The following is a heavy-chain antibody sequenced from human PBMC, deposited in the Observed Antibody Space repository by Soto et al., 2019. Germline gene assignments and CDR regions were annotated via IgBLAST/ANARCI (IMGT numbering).Heavy chain of an antibody. CDR2: VFHTGTT. CDR3: ARSAGWYAVHS. CDR1: GDSVSSPYY. Sequence: QVQLQESGPGLVKPSGTLSLTCAVSGDSVSSPYYWCWVRQPPGKGLEWIGAVFHTGTTSYNPSLRSRVTISMDKSNNQFSLVLSYVTAADTAVYYCARSAGWYAVHSWGPGTLVIVSS. J-gene: IGHJ4*02. V-gene: IGHV4-4*02. D-gene: IGHD6-19*01.